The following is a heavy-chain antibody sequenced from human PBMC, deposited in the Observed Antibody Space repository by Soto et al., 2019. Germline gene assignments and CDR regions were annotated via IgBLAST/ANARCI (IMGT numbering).Heavy chain of an antibody. CDR3: ATPPKWFGELYNWSDP. Sequence: GGSLRLSCAASGFTFSSYAMSWVRQAPGKGLEWVSAISGSGGSTYYADSVKGRFTISRDNSKNTLYLQMNSLRAEDTAVYYCATPPKWFGELYNWSDPWGQGTLVTVSS. CDR2: ISGSGGST. D-gene: IGHD3-10*01. CDR1: GFTFSSYA. J-gene: IGHJ5*02. V-gene: IGHV3-23*01.